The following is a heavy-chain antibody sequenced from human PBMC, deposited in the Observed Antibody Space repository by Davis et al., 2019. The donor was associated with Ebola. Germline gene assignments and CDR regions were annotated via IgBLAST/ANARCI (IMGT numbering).Heavy chain of an antibody. CDR3: ARDLGAGIVVVPAAIDY. V-gene: IGHV3-74*01. D-gene: IGHD2-2*01. Sequence: HTGGSLRLSCAASEFTFSNYWMHWVRQAPSRGLVWVSRISPDGSTTTYADSVKGRFTISRDNAKNSLYLQMNSLRAEDTAVYYCARDLGAGIVVVPAAIDYWGQGTLVTVSS. CDR2: ISPDGSTT. CDR1: EFTFSNYW. J-gene: IGHJ4*02.